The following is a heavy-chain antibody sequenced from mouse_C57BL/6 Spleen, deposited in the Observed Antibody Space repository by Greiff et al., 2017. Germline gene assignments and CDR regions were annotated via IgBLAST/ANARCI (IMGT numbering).Heavy chain of an antibody. CDR3: ARSYYGYDDGDYYAMDY. J-gene: IGHJ4*01. CDR1: GYTFTNYW. CDR2: IYPGGGYT. D-gene: IGHD2-9*01. V-gene: IGHV1-63*01. Sequence: VQLVESGAELVRPGTSVKMSCKASGYTFTNYWIGWAKQRPGHGLEWIGDIYPGGGYTNYNEKFKGKATLTADKSSSTAYMQFSSLTSEDSAIYYCARSYYGYDDGDYYAMDYWGQGTSVTVSS.